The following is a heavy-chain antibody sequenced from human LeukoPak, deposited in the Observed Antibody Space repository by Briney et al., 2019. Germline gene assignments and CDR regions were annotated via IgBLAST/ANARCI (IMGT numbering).Heavy chain of an antibody. CDR2: ISSSSSYI. D-gene: IGHD6-13*01. Sequence: PGGSLRLSCAASGFTFSSYSMNWVRQAPGKGLEGVSSISSSSSYIYYADSVKGRFTISRDNAKNSLYLQMNSLRAEDTAVYYCARERIAAADYYFDYWGQGTLVTVSS. CDR3: ARERIAAADYYFDY. CDR1: GFTFSSYS. J-gene: IGHJ4*02. V-gene: IGHV3-21*01.